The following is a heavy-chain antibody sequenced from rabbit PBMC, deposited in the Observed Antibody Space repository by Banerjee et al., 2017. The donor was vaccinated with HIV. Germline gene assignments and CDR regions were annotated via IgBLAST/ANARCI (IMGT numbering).Heavy chain of an antibody. CDR3: ARHETGTSGWNFAL. CDR1: GSDISSNA. V-gene: IGHV1S45*01. D-gene: IGHD1-1*01. J-gene: IGHJ4*01. Sequence: QEQLVESGGGLVQPEGSLTLTCKASGSDISSNAMCWVRQAPGKGLEWIACINTISGDTVYATWAKGRFTISKASWTTVTLQMTSLTAADTATYFCARHETGTSGWNFALWGPGTLVTVS. CDR2: INTISGDT.